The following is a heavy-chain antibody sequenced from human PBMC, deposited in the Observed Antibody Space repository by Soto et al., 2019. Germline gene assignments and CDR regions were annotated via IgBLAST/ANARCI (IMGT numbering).Heavy chain of an antibody. CDR3: ATLVGIVVVITPRSGFDY. Sequence: EVQLLESGGGLVQPGGSVRLSCAASGFTFSSYAMSWVRQAPGKGLEWVSAISGSGGSTYYADSVKGRFTISRDNSKNTLYLQMNSLRAEDTAVYYCATLVGIVVVITPRSGFDYWGQGTLVTVSS. CDR1: GFTFSSYA. D-gene: IGHD3-22*01. J-gene: IGHJ4*02. V-gene: IGHV3-23*01. CDR2: ISGSGGST.